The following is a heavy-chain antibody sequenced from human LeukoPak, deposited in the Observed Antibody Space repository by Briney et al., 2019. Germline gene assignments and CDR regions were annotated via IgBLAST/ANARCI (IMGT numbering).Heavy chain of an antibody. CDR3: ARPSGG. J-gene: IGHJ4*02. CDR2: IRQDGSEK. CDR1: GFTFSDHY. Sequence: GGSLRLSCAASGFTFSDHYMDWVRQAPGKGLEWVANIRQDGSEKYYVDSVKGRFTISRDNAKNSLYLQMNSLRAEDTAVYYCARPSGGWGQGTLVTVSS. D-gene: IGHD3-10*01. V-gene: IGHV3-7*03.